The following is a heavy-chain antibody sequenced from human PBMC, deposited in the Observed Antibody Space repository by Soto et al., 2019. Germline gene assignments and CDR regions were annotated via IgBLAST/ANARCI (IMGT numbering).Heavy chain of an antibody. J-gene: IGHJ3*01. V-gene: IGHV3-48*02. D-gene: IGHD5-12*01. Sequence: EVQLVESGGGLVQPGGSLRLSCAASGFTFNRHRMSWVRQAPGKGLEWVSYISASGTSTQYADFVRGRLSVSRDNAKNSLYLQINRLREEDTAVYYCARDLLLVASATGAFDVWGQGTTVTGS. CDR1: GFTFNRHR. CDR2: ISASGTST. CDR3: ARDLLLVASATGAFDV.